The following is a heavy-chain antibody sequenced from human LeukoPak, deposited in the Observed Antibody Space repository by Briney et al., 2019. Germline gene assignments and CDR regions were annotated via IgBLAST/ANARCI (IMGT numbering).Heavy chain of an antibody. D-gene: IGHD1-1*01. CDR3: AALNWKGTAVPFDY. Sequence: GGSLRLSCAASGFTLSSYAMSWVRQAPGKGLEWVSAISGSGGSTYYADSVKGRFTISRDNSKNTLYLQMNSLRAEDTAVYYCAALNWKGTAVPFDYWGQGTLVTVSS. V-gene: IGHV3-23*01. J-gene: IGHJ4*02. CDR2: ISGSGGST. CDR1: GFTLSSYA.